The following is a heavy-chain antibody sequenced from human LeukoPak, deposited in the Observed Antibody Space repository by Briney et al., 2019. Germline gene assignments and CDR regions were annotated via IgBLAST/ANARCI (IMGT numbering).Heavy chain of an antibody. CDR1: GGSISSYY. D-gene: IGHD5-12*01. CDR2: IYYSGST. J-gene: IGHJ4*02. V-gene: IGHV4-59*01. Sequence: PSETLSLTCTVSGGSISSYYWSWIRQPPGKGLEWIGYIYYSGSTNYNPSLKSRVTISVDTSKNQFSLKLSSVTAADTAVYYCARATSGYEGDDFDYWGQGTLVTVSS. CDR3: ARATSGYEGDDFDY.